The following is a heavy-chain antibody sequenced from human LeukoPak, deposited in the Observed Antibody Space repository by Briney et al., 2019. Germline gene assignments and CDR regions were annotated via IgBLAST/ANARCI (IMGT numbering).Heavy chain of an antibody. D-gene: IGHD6-13*01. CDR1: GDSVSSNSAA. V-gene: IGHV6-1*01. Sequence: SQTLSLTCAISGDSVSSNSAAWIWIRQPPSRGLEWLGRTYYRSKWYNDYAVAVKSLITINPDTSKNQCSLRLNSVTPEHAAVYYCARVSYSSSWSLAYWGQGTLVTVSS. J-gene: IGHJ4*02. CDR2: TYYRSKWYN. CDR3: ARVSYSSSWSLAY.